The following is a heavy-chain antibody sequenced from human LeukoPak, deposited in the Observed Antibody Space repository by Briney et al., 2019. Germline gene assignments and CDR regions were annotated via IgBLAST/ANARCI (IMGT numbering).Heavy chain of an antibody. V-gene: IGHV4-59*12. CDR3: ARGGSYLFDY. J-gene: IGHJ4*02. CDR2: IYYSGST. D-gene: IGHD1-26*01. Sequence: SETLSLTCTVSGVSISSYYWSWIRQPPGKGLEWIGYIYYSGSTNYNPSLKSRVTISVDTSKNQFSLKLSSVTAADTAVYYCARGGSYLFDYWGQGTLVTVSS. CDR1: GVSISSYY.